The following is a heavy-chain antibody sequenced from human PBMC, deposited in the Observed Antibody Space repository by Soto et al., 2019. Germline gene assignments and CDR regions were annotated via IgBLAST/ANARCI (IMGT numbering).Heavy chain of an antibody. J-gene: IGHJ4*01. CDR2: VSIGGST. CDR1: GFTFSSYA. V-gene: IGHV3-23*01. CDR3: AKRRGVSGHFDY. D-gene: IGHD2-8*02. Sequence: GGSLRLSCAASGFTFSSYAMGWVRQGPGKGLEWVAVVSIGGSTHYADSVRGRFTISRDSSKNTLSLQMNSLTADDTAVYFCAKRRGVSGHFDYWGQGALVTVSS.